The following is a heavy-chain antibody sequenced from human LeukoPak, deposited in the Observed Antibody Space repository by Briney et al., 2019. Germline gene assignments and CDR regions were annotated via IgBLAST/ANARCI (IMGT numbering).Heavy chain of an antibody. V-gene: IGHV4-59*11. J-gene: IGHJ3*01. CDR3: AREEGAAGESLDF. D-gene: IGHD2-8*02. CDR1: GGSITGHF. Sequence: PSETLSLTCSVSGGSITGHFRSWLRQAPGKTLEWLGYVHDSGATDYNPSLKTRLTISLHTSTNQFFLRLTAVTAADTAFYYCAREEGAAGESLDFWGQGTMVTVSS. CDR2: VHDSGAT.